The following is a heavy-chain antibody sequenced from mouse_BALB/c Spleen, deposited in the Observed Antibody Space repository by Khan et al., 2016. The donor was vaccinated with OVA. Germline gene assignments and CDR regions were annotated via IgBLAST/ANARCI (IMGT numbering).Heavy chain of an antibody. D-gene: IGHD2-2*01. Sequence: QVQLKQSGAELVKPGTSVKLSCKASGYTFTSYYMYWVKQRPGQGLEWIGEINPNNGGTNFNEKFKSKATLTVDKSSSTAYMEFISLTSEDSAVYYCTRSGYGSFVYWGQGTLVTVYA. CDR1: GYTFTSYY. J-gene: IGHJ3*01. CDR2: INPNNGGT. CDR3: TRSGYGSFVY. V-gene: IGHV1S81*02.